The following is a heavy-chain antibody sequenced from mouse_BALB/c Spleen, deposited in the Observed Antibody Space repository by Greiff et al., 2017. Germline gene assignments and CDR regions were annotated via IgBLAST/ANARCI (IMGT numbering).Heavy chain of an antibody. J-gene: IGHJ3*01. V-gene: IGHV5-6-5*01. Sequence: EVKVVESGGGLVKPGGSLKLSCAASGFTFSSYAMSWVRQTPEKRLEWVASISSGGSTYYPDSVKGRFTISRDNARNILYLQMSSLRSEDTAMYYCARSDYQARFAYWGQGTLVTVSA. CDR1: GFTFSSYA. CDR3: ARSDYQARFAY. CDR2: ISSGGST. D-gene: IGHD2-4*01.